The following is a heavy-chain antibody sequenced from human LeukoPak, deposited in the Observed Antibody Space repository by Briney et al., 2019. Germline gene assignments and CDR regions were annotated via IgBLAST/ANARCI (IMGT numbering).Heavy chain of an antibody. Sequence: PSETLSLTCAVYGGSFSDYYWSWLRQPPGKGLEWIGEINHSGSTNYNASLKSRVTISVDTSKNQFSLKLSSVTAADTAMYYCARELSYYYDSSGYRFDYWGQGTLVTVSS. J-gene: IGHJ4*02. CDR3: ARELSYYYDSSGYRFDY. CDR2: INHSGST. CDR1: GGSFSDYY. V-gene: IGHV4-34*01. D-gene: IGHD3-22*01.